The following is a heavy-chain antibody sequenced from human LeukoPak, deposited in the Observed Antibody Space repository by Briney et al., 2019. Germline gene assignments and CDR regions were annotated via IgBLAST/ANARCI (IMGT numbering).Heavy chain of an antibody. J-gene: IGHJ6*02. V-gene: IGHV3-48*03. CDR2: ISSSGGSI. CDR3: ARDRGYYSYYGMDV. D-gene: IGHD3-16*01. Sequence: GESLRLSCAASGFTFSSSDMNWVRQAPGKGLEWVSFISSSGGSIYYADSVKGRFTISRDNAKNSLYLQMNSLRAEDTALYYCARDRGYYSYYGMDVWGQGTTVTVSS. CDR1: GFTFSSSD.